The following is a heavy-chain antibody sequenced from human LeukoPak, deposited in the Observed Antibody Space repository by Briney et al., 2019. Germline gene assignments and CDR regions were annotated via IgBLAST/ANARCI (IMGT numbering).Heavy chain of an antibody. CDR2: IYYSGST. CDR3: ARLLVGATQIDY. J-gene: IGHJ4*02. CDR1: GGSISSYY. V-gene: IGHV4-39*01. D-gene: IGHD1-26*01. Sequence: PSETLSLTCTVSGGSISSYYWGWIRQPPGKGLEWIGSIYYSGSTYYNPSLKSRVTISVDTSKNQFSLKLSSVTAADTAVYYCARLLVGATQIDYWGQGTLVTVSS.